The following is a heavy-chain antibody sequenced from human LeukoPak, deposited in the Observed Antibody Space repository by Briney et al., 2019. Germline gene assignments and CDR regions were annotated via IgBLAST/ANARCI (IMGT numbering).Heavy chain of an antibody. V-gene: IGHV3-49*04. J-gene: IGHJ5*02. CDR2: IRSKAYGGTT. CDR3: TRVWLVGATKSDWFDP. CDR1: GFTFGDYA. Sequence: TGGSLRLSCAASGFTFGDYAMSWVRQAPGKGLEWVGFIRSKAYGGTTEYAASVKGRFTISRDDSKSIAYLQMNSLKTEDTAVYYCTRVWLVGATKSDWFDPWGQGTLVTVPS. D-gene: IGHD1-26*01.